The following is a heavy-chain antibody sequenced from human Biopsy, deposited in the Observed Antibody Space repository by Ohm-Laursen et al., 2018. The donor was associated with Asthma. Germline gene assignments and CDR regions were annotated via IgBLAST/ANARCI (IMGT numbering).Heavy chain of an antibody. V-gene: IGHV4-39*01. CDR2: MYHSGSP. J-gene: IGHJ4*02. CDR3: VRHQYSSSWSTFDY. CDR1: GGSITSSSYH. D-gene: IGHD3-22*01. Sequence: SETLSLTWTVSGGSITSSSYHWGWIRQPPGKGMEWIGSMYHSGSPYYHPSLKSRATISVDTSKNQLSLKMSSVTAADTAVYFCVRHQYSSSWSTFDYWGQGALVTVSS.